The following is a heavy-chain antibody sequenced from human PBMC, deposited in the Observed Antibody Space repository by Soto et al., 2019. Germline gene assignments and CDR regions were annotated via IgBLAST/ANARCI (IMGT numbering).Heavy chain of an antibody. CDR3: ARGDYSSSSGFYFDY. J-gene: IGHJ4*02. CDR1: GGSITNYY. Sequence: SETLSLTCTVSGGSITNYYWSWIRQPPGKGLEWIGYIYYSGSTNYNPSLKSRVTISVDTSKNQFSLKLSSVTAADTAVYYCARGDYSSSSGFYFDYWGQGTVVTV. CDR2: IYYSGST. V-gene: IGHV4-59*01. D-gene: IGHD6-6*01.